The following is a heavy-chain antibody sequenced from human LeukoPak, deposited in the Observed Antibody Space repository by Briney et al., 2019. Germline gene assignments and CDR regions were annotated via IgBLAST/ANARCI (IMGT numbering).Heavy chain of an antibody. CDR1: GYTFTGYY. Sequence: ASVKVSCKASGYTFTGYYMHWVRQAPGQGLEWMGWINLNSGDTHYAQKFQGRVTMTRDTSINTAYMELSRLRSDDTAVYYCARDQAFVYCSGGTCYDDYWGQGSLVTVPS. CDR3: ARDQAFVYCSGGTCYDDY. D-gene: IGHD2-15*01. CDR2: INLNSGDT. V-gene: IGHV1-2*02. J-gene: IGHJ4*02.